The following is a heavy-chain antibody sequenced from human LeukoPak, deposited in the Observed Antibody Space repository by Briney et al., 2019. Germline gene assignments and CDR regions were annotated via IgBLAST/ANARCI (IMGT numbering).Heavy chain of an antibody. CDR2: ITSGSSYI. D-gene: IGHD4-17*01. CDR3: AKTYGHFDD. V-gene: IGHV3-21*01. CDR1: GFTFTSYT. J-gene: IGHJ4*02. Sequence: GGSLRLSCAAFGFTFTSYTMNWVRQAPGKGLEWVSSITSGSSYIYYADSVKGRFTISRDNAKNSLYLQMTSLRVEDTAVYYCAKTYGHFDDWGQGTLVTVSS.